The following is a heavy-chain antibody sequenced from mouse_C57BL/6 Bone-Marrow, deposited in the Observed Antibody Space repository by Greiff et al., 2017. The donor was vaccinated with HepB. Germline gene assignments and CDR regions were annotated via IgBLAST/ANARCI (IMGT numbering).Heavy chain of an antibody. D-gene: IGHD1-1*01. CDR3: ARPYYYGSEVFDY. CDR2: ISSGSSTI. V-gene: IGHV5-17*01. Sequence: EVMLVESGGGLVKPGGSLKLSCAASGFTFSDYGMHWVRQAPEKGLEWVAYISSGSSTIYYADTVKGRFTISRDNAKNTLFLQMTSLRSEDTAMYYCARPYYYGSEVFDYWGQGTTLTVSS. J-gene: IGHJ2*01. CDR1: GFTFSDYG.